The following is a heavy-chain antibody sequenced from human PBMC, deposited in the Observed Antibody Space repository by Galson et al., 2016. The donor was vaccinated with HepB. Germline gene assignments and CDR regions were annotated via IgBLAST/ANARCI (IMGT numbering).Heavy chain of an antibody. J-gene: IGHJ6*04. Sequence: ASGFTFRNYGMTWVRQAPGKGLEVVSSISRSGDSTDYADSVKGRFTISRDNSKNTLSLQMNSLTADDTAIYYCVQGSTAPAVWGKGTTVTVSP. CDR2: ISRSGDST. D-gene: IGHD2-2*01. CDR1: GFTFRNYG. CDR3: VQGSTAPAV. V-gene: IGHV3-23*01.